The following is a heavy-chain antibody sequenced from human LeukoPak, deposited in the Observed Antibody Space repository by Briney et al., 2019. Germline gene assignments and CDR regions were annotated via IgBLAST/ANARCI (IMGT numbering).Heavy chain of an antibody. D-gene: IGHD5-12*01. CDR2: MNPNSGNT. Sequence: ASVKVSCKASGYTFTSYDINWVRQATGQGLEWMGWMNPNSGNTGYAQKFQGRVTMTRNTSISTAYMELSSLRSEDTAVYYCARGQSSGYDYEVGYWGQGTLVTVSS. CDR3: ARGQSSGYDYEVGY. CDR1: GYTFTSYD. V-gene: IGHV1-8*01. J-gene: IGHJ4*02.